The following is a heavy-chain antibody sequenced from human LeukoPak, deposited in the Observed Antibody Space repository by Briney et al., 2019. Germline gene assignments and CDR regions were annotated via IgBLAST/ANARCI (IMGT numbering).Heavy chain of an antibody. D-gene: IGHD3-22*01. Sequence: ASVKVSCKASGYTFTGYYMHWVRQAPGQGLKWMGWTNPNSGGTNSAQKFQGRVTMTRDTSISTAYMELSRLRSDDTAVYYCARVYYDSSGYYDYWGQGTLVTVSS. V-gene: IGHV1-2*02. CDR2: TNPNSGGT. CDR3: ARVYYDSSGYYDY. CDR1: GYTFTGYY. J-gene: IGHJ4*02.